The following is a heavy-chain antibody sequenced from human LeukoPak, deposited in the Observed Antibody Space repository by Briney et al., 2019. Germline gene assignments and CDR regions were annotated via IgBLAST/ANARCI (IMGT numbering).Heavy chain of an antibody. CDR2: IKSGSSTI. D-gene: IGHD1-26*01. CDR1: GFTFSSYS. Sequence: GGSLRLSCAASGFTFSSYSMNWVRQAPGKGLEWVSYIKSGSSTIYYADSVKGRFTISRDNAKNSLYLQMNSLRAEDTAVYYCARASGSYQVFDYWGQGTLVTVSS. J-gene: IGHJ4*02. V-gene: IGHV3-48*04. CDR3: ARASGSYQVFDY.